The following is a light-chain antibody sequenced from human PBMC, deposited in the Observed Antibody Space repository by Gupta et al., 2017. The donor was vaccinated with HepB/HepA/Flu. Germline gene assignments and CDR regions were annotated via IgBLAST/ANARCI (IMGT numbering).Light chain of an antibody. CDR3: QSYDSRLSGYV. Sequence: QSVLTQPPSVSGAPGQRVTISCTGGSSNIGAGYDVHWYQQLPGTAPKLLIYGNSNRPSGVPDRFSGSKSGTSASLAITGLQAEDEADYYCQSYDSRLSGYVFGTGTKVTAL. CDR2: GNS. J-gene: IGLJ1*01. CDR1: SSNIGAGYD. V-gene: IGLV1-40*01.